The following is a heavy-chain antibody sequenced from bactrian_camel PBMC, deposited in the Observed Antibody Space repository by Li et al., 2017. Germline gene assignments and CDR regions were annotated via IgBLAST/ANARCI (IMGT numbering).Heavy chain of an antibody. D-gene: IGHD1*01. V-gene: IGHV3S55*01. Sequence: HVQLVESGGGSVQAGGSLRVSCTASGSTFRSSDMGWYRQAPGNMFELVASISTDGSTYYAESVKGRFTISQEYAKNTVNMQMNSLKLEDTGVYYCAYAGSVVTGGDCGRAGTWGQGTQVTVS. J-gene: IGHJ6*01. CDR3: AYAGSVVTGGDCGRAGT. CDR2: ISTDGST. CDR1: GSTFRSSD.